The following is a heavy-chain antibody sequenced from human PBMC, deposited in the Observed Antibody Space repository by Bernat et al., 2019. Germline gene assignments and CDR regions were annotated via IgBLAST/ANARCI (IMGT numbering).Heavy chain of an antibody. D-gene: IGHD5-24*01. Sequence: QVQLVQSGAEVKKPGSSVKVSCKASGGTFSSYAISWVRQAPVQGLEWMGGIIPIFGTANYAQKFQGRVTITADESTSTAYMELSSLRSEDTAVYYCASHGEEMATIFSHELAGAFDIWGQGTMVTVSS. V-gene: IGHV1-69*01. CDR1: GGTFSSYA. J-gene: IGHJ3*02. CDR2: IIPIFGTA. CDR3: ASHGEEMATIFSHELAGAFDI.